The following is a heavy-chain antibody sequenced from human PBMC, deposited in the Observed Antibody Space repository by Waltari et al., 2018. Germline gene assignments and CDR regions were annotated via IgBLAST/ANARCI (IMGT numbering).Heavy chain of an antibody. Sequence: QVQLQQWGAGLLKPSETLSLTCAVYGGSFSGYYWSWIRQPPGKGLEWIGEINHSGSTNYNPSLKSRVTRSVDTSKNQFSLKLSSVTAADTAVYYCARRMRWLVNYYGMDVWGQGTTVTVSS. CDR2: INHSGST. V-gene: IGHV4-34*01. CDR3: ARRMRWLVNYYGMDV. J-gene: IGHJ6*02. CDR1: GGSFSGYY. D-gene: IGHD6-19*01.